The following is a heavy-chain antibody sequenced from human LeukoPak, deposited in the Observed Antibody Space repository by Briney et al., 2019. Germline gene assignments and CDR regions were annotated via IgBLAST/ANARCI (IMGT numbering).Heavy chain of an antibody. D-gene: IGHD4-17*01. CDR1: GFTFSSYA. CDR3: AKVRTGPIDSGDDY. CDR2: ISGSGGST. V-gene: IGHV3-23*01. Sequence: GGSLRLSCAASGFTFSSYAMSWVRQAPGKGLEWVSAISGSGGSTYYADSVKGRFTISRDNSKNTLYLQMNSLRAEDTAVYYCAKVRTGPIDSGDDYWGQGTLVTVSS. J-gene: IGHJ4*02.